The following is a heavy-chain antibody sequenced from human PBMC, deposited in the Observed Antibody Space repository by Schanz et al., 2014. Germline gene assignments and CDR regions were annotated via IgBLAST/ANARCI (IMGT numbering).Heavy chain of an antibody. CDR1: GFIVRSNY. CDR2: VHPGGST. D-gene: IGHD3-10*02. Sequence: EVQLVESGGGLVQPGGSLRLSCAVSGFIVRSNYMTWVRQAPGKGLEWVSFVHPGGSTYYPDSVKGRFTISRDSSKNTLYLQMNSLRPEDTAIYYCAKNQYDDVDLSSFYFDFCGQGTLVTVSS. J-gene: IGHJ4*02. V-gene: IGHV3-66*01. CDR3: AKNQYDDVDLSSFYFDF.